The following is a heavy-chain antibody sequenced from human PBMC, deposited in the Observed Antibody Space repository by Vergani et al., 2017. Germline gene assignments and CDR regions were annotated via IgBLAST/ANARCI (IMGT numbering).Heavy chain of an antibody. Sequence: QVQLVQSGAEVKKPGASVKVSCKASGYTFTSYAINWVRQSTGQGLEWMGWMNPNSGNTGYAQKFQGRVTMTRNTSISTAYMELSSLRAEDSAVYYCARSTLCRAFDIWGQGTTVTVSS. V-gene: IGHV1-8*01. CDR2: MNPNSGNT. D-gene: IGHD2-2*01. J-gene: IGHJ3*02. CDR3: ARSTLCRAFDI. CDR1: GYTFTSYA.